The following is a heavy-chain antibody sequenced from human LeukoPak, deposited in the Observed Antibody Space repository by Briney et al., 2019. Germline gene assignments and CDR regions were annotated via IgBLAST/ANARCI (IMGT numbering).Heavy chain of an antibody. V-gene: IGHV4-39*01. CDR3: ASLAVAGLSEGY. Sequence: SETLSLTCTVSGGSISSDSYYWAWIRQPPGKGLEWIASIYYSGSTYYNPSLKSRVTISVDTSRNQFSLKLSSVTAADTAVYYCASLAVAGLSEGYWGQGTLVIVSA. J-gene: IGHJ4*02. CDR1: GGSISSDSYY. CDR2: IYYSGST. D-gene: IGHD6-19*01.